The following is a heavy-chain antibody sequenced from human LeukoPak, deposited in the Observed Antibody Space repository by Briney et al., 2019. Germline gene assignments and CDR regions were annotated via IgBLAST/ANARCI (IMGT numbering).Heavy chain of an antibody. CDR2: ISYDGSNK. CDR1: GFTFSSYA. J-gene: IGHJ4*02. V-gene: IGHV3-30-3*01. D-gene: IGHD2-2*02. Sequence: GGSLRLSCAASGFTFSSYAMHWVRQAPGKGLEWVAVISYDGSNKYYADSVKGRFTISRDNSKNTLYLQMNSLRAEDTAVYYCARAVPAAIGVFDYWGQRTLVTVSS. CDR3: ARAVPAAIGVFDY.